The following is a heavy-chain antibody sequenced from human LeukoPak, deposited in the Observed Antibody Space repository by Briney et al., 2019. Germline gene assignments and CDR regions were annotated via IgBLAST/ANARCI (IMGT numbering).Heavy chain of an antibody. Sequence: GESLKISCKASGYNFNRYWIGWVRQMPGKGLEWMGIIYPGDSDTRYSPSFQGQVTISADKSISTAYLQWSSLKASDTAMYYCARREGYSNYVLYWGQGTLVTVSS. V-gene: IGHV5-51*01. CDR1: GYNFNRYW. D-gene: IGHD4-11*01. CDR2: IYPGDSDT. J-gene: IGHJ4*02. CDR3: ARREGYSNYVLY.